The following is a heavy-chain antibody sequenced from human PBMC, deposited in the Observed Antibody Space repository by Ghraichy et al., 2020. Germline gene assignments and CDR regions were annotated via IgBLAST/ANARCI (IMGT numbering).Heavy chain of an antibody. CDR1: GFSFTDYG. CDR3: VRSYKEGLRHFDY. D-gene: IGHD1-14*01. CDR2: LNIDGTTV. V-gene: IGHV3-74*01. J-gene: IGHJ4*02. Sequence: GGSLRLSCAASGFSFTDYGMHWVRQTPGRGLEWVSHLNIDGTTVNYADSVKGRFTISRDNAKNTMYLQMISLTVDDTAVYYCVRSYKEGLRHFDYWGQGTLVTVSS.